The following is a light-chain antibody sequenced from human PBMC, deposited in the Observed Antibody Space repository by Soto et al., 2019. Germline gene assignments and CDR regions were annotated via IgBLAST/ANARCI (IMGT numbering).Light chain of an antibody. CDR1: QTVSDNY. CDR2: GAS. J-gene: IGKJ1*01. V-gene: IGKV3-20*01. CDR3: HQYAASPRT. Sequence: EIVLTQSPGTLSLSPRHRATLSCRASQTVSDNYLAWYQQKPGQAPRLLIYGASSRAPGIPDRFSGSGSGTDFTLTISRLEPEDFAIYYCHQYAASPRTFGQWTQVEVK.